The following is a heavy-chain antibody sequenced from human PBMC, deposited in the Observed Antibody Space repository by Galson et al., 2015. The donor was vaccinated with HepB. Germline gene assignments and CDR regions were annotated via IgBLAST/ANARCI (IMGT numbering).Heavy chain of an antibody. J-gene: IGHJ5*02. CDR1: GFTFSSYS. V-gene: IGHV3-48*01. CDR2: ISSSSSTI. CDR3: ALGLKRANGWFDP. Sequence: SLRLSCAASGFTFSSYSMNWVRQAPGKGLEWVSYISSSSSTIYYADSVKGRFTISRDNAKYSLYLQMNSLRAEDTAVYYCALGLKRANGWFDPWGQGTLVTVSS.